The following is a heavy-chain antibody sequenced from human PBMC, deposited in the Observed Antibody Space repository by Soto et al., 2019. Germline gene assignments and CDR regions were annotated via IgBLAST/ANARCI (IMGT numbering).Heavy chain of an antibody. J-gene: IGHJ4*02. CDR1: GYTFTSHD. CDR2: MNPNSGNT. D-gene: IGHD4-17*01. V-gene: IGHV1-8*01. Sequence: QVQLVQSGAEVKKSGASVKVSCKASGYTFTSHDINWVRQATGQGREWMGWMNPNSGNTGYAQKFQGRVTMTRNTSISTAYMELSSLSSEDTAVYYCARWDYGYYARFDYWGQGTLVTVSS. CDR3: ARWDYGYYARFDY.